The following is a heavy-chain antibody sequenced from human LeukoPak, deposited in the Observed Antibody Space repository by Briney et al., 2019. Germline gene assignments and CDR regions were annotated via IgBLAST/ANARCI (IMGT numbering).Heavy chain of an antibody. CDR1: GLSFTNYA. J-gene: IGHJ5*02. Sequence: GSLRLSCAASGLSFTNYAMSWVRQAPGKGLEWVSVISTSGRSTYYADSVKGRFTISRDNSKNTLYLEMNSLRADDTALYYCAKRVGVTGTPNWFDPWGQGTLVIVSS. CDR3: AKRVGVTGTPNWFDP. D-gene: IGHD1-20*01. CDR2: ISTSGRST. V-gene: IGHV3-23*01.